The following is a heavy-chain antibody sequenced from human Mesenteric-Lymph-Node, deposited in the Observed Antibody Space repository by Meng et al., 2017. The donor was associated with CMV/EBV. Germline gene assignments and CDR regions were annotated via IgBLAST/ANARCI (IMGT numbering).Heavy chain of an antibody. D-gene: IGHD3-16*02. V-gene: IGHV4-39*07. CDR2: VYYSGST. CDR3: ASLISDYDYVWGSYRPRGARDY. CDR1: GGSISSISYY. J-gene: IGHJ4*02. Sequence: SETLSLTCTVSGGSISSISYYWGWIRQPPGKGLEWIGNVYYSGSTYYNPSLKSRVTISVDTSKNQFSLKLSSVTAADTAVYYCASLISDYDYVWGSYRPRGARDYWGQGTLVTVSS.